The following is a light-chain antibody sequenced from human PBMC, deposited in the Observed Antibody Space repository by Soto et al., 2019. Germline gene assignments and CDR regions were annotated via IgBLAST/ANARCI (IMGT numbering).Light chain of an antibody. CDR3: SSFASSATLV. CDR1: SSDIGYHNR. J-gene: IGLJ3*02. CDR2: EVS. V-gene: IGLV2-18*02. Sequence: QSVLTQPPSVSGSPGQSVTISCTGTSSDIGYHNRVSWYQQPPGTAPKLMIYEVSTRYSGVPDRFSGSKSGNTASLTISGLQAEDEADYYCSSFASSATLVFGGGIKLTVL.